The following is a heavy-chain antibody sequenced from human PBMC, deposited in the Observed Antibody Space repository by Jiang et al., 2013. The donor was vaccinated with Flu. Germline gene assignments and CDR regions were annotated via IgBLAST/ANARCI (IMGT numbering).Heavy chain of an antibody. V-gene: IGHV7-4-1*02. J-gene: IGHJ3*02. CDR1: GYTFTPYV. CDR2: INTYTGDP. D-gene: IGHD5-24*01. Sequence: VQSGSELKEPGASVKVSCKASGYTFTPYVMNWVRQAPGRGLEWVGWINTYTGDPTYAQGFAGRFVFSLDTSVSTAYLQISSLKAEDTAMYYCARVGGDAHKRVAPTASDIWGQGTMVTVSS. CDR3: ARVGGDAHKRVAPTASDI.